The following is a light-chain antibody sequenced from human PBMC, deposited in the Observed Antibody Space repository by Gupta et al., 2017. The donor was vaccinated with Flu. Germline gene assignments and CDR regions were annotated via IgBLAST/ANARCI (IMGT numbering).Light chain of an antibody. CDR1: QGLVYSDGNTY. Sequence: ISCRSNQGLVYSDGNTYLHWFQQRPGQTPRRLIHLVSYRDSGVPDRFSGSGSGTDFTLKIGRVEAEDVGIYFCMQGAHWPWTFGQGTKVEVK. J-gene: IGKJ1*01. CDR3: MQGAHWPWT. CDR2: LVS. V-gene: IGKV2-30*01.